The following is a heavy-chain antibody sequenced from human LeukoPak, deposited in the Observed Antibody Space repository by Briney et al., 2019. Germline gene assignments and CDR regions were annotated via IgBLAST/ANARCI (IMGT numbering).Heavy chain of an antibody. J-gene: IGHJ6*03. CDR3: ARGGPAMVRGVIRGYMDV. D-gene: IGHD3-10*01. CDR1: GGSFSGYY. V-gene: IGHV4-34*01. CDR2: INHSGST. Sequence: PSETLSLTCAVYGGSFSGYYWSWIRQPPGKGLEWIGEINHSGSTNYNPSLKSRVTISVDTSKNQFSLKLSSVTAADTAVYYCARGGPAMVRGVIRGYMDVWGKGTTVTVSS.